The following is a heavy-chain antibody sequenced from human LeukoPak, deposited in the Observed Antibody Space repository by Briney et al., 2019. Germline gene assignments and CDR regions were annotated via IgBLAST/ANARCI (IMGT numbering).Heavy chain of an antibody. CDR3: ARELRYYDSSGSPFDY. J-gene: IGHJ4*02. CDR2: ISAYNGNT. CDR1: GYTFASYG. Sequence: GASVKVSCKASGYTFASYGISWVRQAPGQGLEWMGWISAYNGNTNYAQKLQGRVTMTTDTSTSTAYMELSSLRSEDTAVYYCARELRYYDSSGSPFDYWGQGTLVTVSS. D-gene: IGHD3-22*01. V-gene: IGHV1-18*01.